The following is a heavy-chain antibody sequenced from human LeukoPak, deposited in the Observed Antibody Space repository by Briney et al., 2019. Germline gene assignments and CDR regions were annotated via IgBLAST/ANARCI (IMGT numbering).Heavy chain of an antibody. V-gene: IGHV4-38-2*01. CDR2: IYHSGST. D-gene: IGHD6-13*01. J-gene: IGHJ4*02. CDR3: ARRDSSSWIDY. Sequence: SETLSLTCAVSGYSISSGYYWGWIRQPPGKGLEWIGSIYHSGSTYYNPSLKSRVTISVDTSRNQFSLKLSSVTAADTAVYYCARRDSSSWIDYWGQGTLVTVSS. CDR1: GYSISSGYY.